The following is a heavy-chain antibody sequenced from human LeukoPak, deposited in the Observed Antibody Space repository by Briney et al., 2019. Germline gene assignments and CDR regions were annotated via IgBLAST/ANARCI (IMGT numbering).Heavy chain of an antibody. D-gene: IGHD5-18*01. V-gene: IGHV3-23*01. J-gene: IGHJ6*03. CDR3: AKSWRGRGYWYGYGPSEYYYYMDV. Sequence: GALRLSCAASGFTFSSYSMNWVRQAPGKGLEWVSAISGSGGSTYYVDSVKGRFTISRDDSKSTLDLQMNSLRGEDTAVYYCAKSWRGRGYWYGYGPSEYYYYMDVWGEGTTVTISS. CDR2: ISGSGGST. CDR1: GFTFSSYS.